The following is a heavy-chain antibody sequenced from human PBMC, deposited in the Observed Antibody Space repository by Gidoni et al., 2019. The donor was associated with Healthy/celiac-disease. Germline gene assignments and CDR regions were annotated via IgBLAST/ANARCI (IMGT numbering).Heavy chain of an antibody. V-gene: IGHV4-59*01. CDR3: ARALASGSYYYYYYMDV. Sequence: HVQLQESGPGLVNPTETMSLTCTGPGGSISRYYWSWIRQPPGKGLEGIGYIHYSGSTNYNPSRKSRGTISVDTSKNQFSLKLSSVTAADTAVYYCARALASGSYYYYYYMDVWGKGTTVTVSS. CDR1: GGSISRYY. D-gene: IGHD1-26*01. CDR2: IHYSGST. J-gene: IGHJ6*03.